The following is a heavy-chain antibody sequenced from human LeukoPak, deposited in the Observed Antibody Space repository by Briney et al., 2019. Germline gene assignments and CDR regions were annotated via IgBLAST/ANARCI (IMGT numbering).Heavy chain of an antibody. D-gene: IGHD3-22*01. Sequence: PGGSLRLSCAASGFTFRSYAMYWVRQAPGKGLEWVAVISYDGSNKYYADSVKGRFTISRDNSKNTLYLQMNSLRAEDTAVYYCAKDQFSPYYYDSSGYSIPWCFDYWGQGTLVTVSS. CDR3: AKDQFSPYYYDSSGYSIPWCFDY. CDR1: GFTFRSYA. V-gene: IGHV3-30*04. CDR2: ISYDGSNK. J-gene: IGHJ4*02.